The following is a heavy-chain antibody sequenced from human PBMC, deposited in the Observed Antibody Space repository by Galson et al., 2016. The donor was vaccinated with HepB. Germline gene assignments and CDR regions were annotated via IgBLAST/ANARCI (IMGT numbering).Heavy chain of an antibody. CDR1: GFTFSTYG. Sequence: SLRLSCAASGFTFSTYGMHWVRQAPGKGLEWVAVIWYDGAKIYYADSVKGRFTISRDNSKNTLYLQMNSLRAEDTAVYYCAGDMGTVKYYYGMDVWGQGTTVTVSS. CDR3: AGDMGTVKYYYGMDV. V-gene: IGHV3-33*01. CDR2: IWYDGAKI. J-gene: IGHJ6*02. D-gene: IGHD5-18*01.